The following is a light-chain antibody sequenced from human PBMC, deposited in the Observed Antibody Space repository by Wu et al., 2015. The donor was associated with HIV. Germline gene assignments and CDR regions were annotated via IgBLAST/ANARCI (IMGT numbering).Light chain of an antibody. CDR2: DAS. Sequence: IVLTQSPATLSFSPGERATLSCRASQNIDNYLAWHQQKPGQAPRLLIYDASNRATGIPARFSGSGSGTDFTLTISSLEPEDFAVYYCQHRSDWPTFGQGTKVEIQ. J-gene: IGKJ1*01. V-gene: IGKV3-11*01. CDR3: QHRSDWPT. CDR1: QNIDNY.